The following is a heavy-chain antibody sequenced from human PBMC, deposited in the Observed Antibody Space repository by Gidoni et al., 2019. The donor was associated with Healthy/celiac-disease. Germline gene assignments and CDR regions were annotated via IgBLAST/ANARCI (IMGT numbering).Heavy chain of an antibody. V-gene: IGHV4-61*02. J-gene: IGHJ6*03. D-gene: IGHD3-10*01. Sequence: QVQLQESGPGLVKPSPTLSLTCTVSGGSISSGRYYWSWIRQHAGKGRECMGRIYTSGSTNPNPSLKSRVTISVDTSKNQFYLKLSSVTAADTAVYYCASLTMVRGVIDYYYYMDVWGKGTTVTVSS. CDR1: GGSISSGRYY. CDR3: ASLTMVRGVIDYYYYMDV. CDR2: IYTSGST.